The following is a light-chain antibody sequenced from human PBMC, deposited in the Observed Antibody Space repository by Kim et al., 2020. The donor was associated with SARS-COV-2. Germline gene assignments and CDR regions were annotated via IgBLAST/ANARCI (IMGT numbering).Light chain of an antibody. CDR1: SSNIGAGYA. Sequence: RVTISCTGSSSNIGAGYAVHWYQQFPGTAPNLLIYDNTNRPSGVPDRFSGSKSGTSASLAITGLQAEDEADYYCQSYDSSLSGSVFGGGTKVTVL. J-gene: IGLJ3*02. CDR2: DNT. CDR3: QSYDSSLSGSV. V-gene: IGLV1-40*01.